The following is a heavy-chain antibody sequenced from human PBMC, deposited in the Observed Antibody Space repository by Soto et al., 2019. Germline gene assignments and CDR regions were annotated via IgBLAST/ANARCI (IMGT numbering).Heavy chain of an antibody. CDR2: IYSGGST. Sequence: HPGGSLRLSCAASGFTVSSNYMSWVRQAPGKGLEWVSVIYSGGSTYYADSVKGRFTISRDNSKNTLYLQMNSLRAEDTAVYYCARDHGDDFWNGYYRVDYYYGMDVWGQGTTVTVSS. D-gene: IGHD3-3*01. CDR3: ARDHGDDFWNGYYRVDYYYGMDV. V-gene: IGHV3-53*01. CDR1: GFTVSSNY. J-gene: IGHJ6*02.